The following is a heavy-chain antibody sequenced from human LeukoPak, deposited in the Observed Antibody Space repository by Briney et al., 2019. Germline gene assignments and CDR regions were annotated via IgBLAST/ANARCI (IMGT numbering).Heavy chain of an antibody. V-gene: IGHV4-59*08. CDR2: IYYSGST. CDR1: GGSISSYY. D-gene: IGHD3-3*01. CDR3: ARQRFLEWLRRHNWFDP. Sequence: PSETLSLTCTVSGGSISSYYWSWIRQPPGKGLEWIGYIYYSGSTNYNPSLKSRVTISVDTSKNQFSLKLSSVTAADTAVYYCARQRFLEWLRRHNWFDPWGQGTLVTVSS. J-gene: IGHJ5*02.